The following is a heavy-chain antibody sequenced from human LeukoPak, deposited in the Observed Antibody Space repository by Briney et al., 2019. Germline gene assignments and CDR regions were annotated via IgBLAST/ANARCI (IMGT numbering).Heavy chain of an antibody. CDR1: GYTFTGYY. CDR2: INPNSGGT. CDR3: ARDLGSSWSSFDY. Sequence: GASVKVSCKASGYTFTGYYMHWVRQAPGQGLEWMGWINPNSGGTNYAQKFQGRVTMTRDTSISTAYMELSRLRSDDTAVYYCARDLGSSWSSFDYWGQGTLVTVSS. D-gene: IGHD6-13*01. J-gene: IGHJ4*02. V-gene: IGHV1-2*02.